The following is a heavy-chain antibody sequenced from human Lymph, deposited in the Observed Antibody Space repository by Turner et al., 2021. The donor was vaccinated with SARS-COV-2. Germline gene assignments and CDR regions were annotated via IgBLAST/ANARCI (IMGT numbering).Heavy chain of an antibody. CDR2: IIPICGAV. CDR3: ARERGSSSGAVRGMDV. CDR1: GGIFSSYA. V-gene: IGHV1-69*01. Sequence: VQLVQSGADVKKPGSSVKVSCKASGGIFSSYAINWVRQAPGQGLEWMGGIIPICGAVNYGQKFQGRVTISADESTGTAYMELSSLRAEETAVYYCARERGSSSGAVRGMDVWGQGTTVTVSS. D-gene: IGHD7-27*01. J-gene: IGHJ6*02.